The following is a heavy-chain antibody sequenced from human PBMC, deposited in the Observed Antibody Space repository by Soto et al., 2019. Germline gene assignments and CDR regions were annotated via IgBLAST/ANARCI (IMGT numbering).Heavy chain of an antibody. CDR3: AIYSLTGSQKYFDL. CDR1: GGSISRNNYY. D-gene: IGHD3-9*01. CDR2: IYYRGTT. J-gene: IGHJ2*01. V-gene: IGHV4-39*01. Sequence: QLQLQESGPGLVKPSETLSLTCTVSGGSISRNNYYWGWIRQPPGKGLEWIGDIYYRGTTYYNPSLKSRVTISNDTSTNQFSLKLSSVTAADTAVYYCAIYSLTGSQKYFDLWGRGTLVTVSS.